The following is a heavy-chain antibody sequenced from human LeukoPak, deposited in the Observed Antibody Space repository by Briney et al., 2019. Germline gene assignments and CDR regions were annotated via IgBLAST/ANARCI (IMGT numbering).Heavy chain of an antibody. D-gene: IGHD5-18*01. V-gene: IGHV3-74*01. CDR2: INSDGSST. CDR3: ARGGTYSSGLPGS. CDR1: GFTFSGYW. J-gene: IGHJ5*02. Sequence: GGSLRLTCAASGFTFSGYWMHWVRQAPGKGLVWVSRINSDGSSTNYADSVKGRFTISRDNAKNTLYLQMNTLRAEDTAVYYCARGGTYSSGLPGSWGQGTLVTVSS.